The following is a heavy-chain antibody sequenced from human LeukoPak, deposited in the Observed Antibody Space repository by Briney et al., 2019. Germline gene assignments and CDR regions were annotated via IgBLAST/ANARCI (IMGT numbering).Heavy chain of an antibody. V-gene: IGHV3-33*01. D-gene: IGHD6-13*01. Sequence: GRSLRLSCAASGFTFSSYGMHWVRQAPGKGLEWVAVIWYDGSNKYYADSVKGRFTISRDNSKNTLYLQMNSLRAEDTAVYYCARDRGAAAGIGYWGQGTLVTVSS. CDR3: ARDRGAAAGIGY. CDR2: IWYDGSNK. CDR1: GFTFSSYG. J-gene: IGHJ4*02.